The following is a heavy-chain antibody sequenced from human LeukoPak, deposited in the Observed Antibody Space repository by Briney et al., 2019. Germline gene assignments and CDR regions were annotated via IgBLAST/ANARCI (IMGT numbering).Heavy chain of an antibody. Sequence: GGSLRLSCAASGFTLSTYTMNWVRQAPGKGLEWVSSISSSGTYIYYADSVKGRFTVSRDSAKNSLFLQMKSLRVEDTAVYYCASGVMTGCSNNWASWGQGTLVTVSS. D-gene: IGHD1-1*01. J-gene: IGHJ4*02. CDR1: GFTLSTYT. CDR3: ASGVMTGCSNNWAS. CDR2: ISSSGTYI. V-gene: IGHV3-21*01.